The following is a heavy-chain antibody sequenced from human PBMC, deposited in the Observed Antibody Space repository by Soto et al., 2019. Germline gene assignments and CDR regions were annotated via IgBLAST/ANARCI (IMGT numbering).Heavy chain of an antibody. CDR2: INPNSGGT. Sequence: ASVKVSCKASGYTFSDYYMHWVRQAPGQGLEWMGWINPNSGGTNYAQNFQGRVTMTTDTSTSTAYMELRSLRSDDTAVYYCARGGRSGRNHASDYWGQGTLVTVSS. CDR1: GYTFSDYY. V-gene: IGHV1-2*02. J-gene: IGHJ4*02. CDR3: ARGGRSGRNHASDY. D-gene: IGHD6-19*01.